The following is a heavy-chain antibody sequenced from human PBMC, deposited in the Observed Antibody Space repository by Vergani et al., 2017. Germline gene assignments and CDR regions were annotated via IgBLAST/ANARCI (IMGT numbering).Heavy chain of an antibody. J-gene: IGHJ2*01. Sequence: QVKLQESGPGLVKPSETLSLTCTVSGASVNSYYWAWIRQPPGKGLEWLGTVHSTGTTYYNPSLKSRLTVSVDRSNNYLSLNLTSVTATDTAVYYCARHLTTSYVSPFDLWGRGALVTVSS. V-gene: IGHV4-39*01. CDR3: ARHLTTSYVSPFDL. D-gene: IGHD3-9*01. CDR2: VHSTGTT. CDR1: GASVNSYY.